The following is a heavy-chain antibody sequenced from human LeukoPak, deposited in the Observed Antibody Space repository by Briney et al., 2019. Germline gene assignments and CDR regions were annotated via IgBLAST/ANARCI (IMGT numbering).Heavy chain of an antibody. CDR3: AREKYYYGSGSYIYYYYYMDV. V-gene: IGHV4-61*02. Sequence: SQTLSLTCTVSGGSISSGSYYWSWIRQPAGKGLEWIVRIYTSGSTNYNPSLKSRVTISVDTSKNQFSLKLSSVTAADTAVYYCAREKYYYGSGSYIYYYYYMDVWGKGTTVTISS. CDR1: GGSISSGSYY. D-gene: IGHD3-10*01. CDR2: IYTSGST. J-gene: IGHJ6*03.